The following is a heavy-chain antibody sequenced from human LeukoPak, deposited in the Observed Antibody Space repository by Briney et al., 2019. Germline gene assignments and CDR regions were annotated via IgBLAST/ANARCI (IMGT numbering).Heavy chain of an antibody. D-gene: IGHD3-3*01. J-gene: IGHJ4*02. Sequence: SETLSLTWTVSGGSTSNYYWSWIRQPAGKGLEWIGRIYTRGNTNYNPSLKSRVTMSVDTPKNEVSLKLTSVTAADTAVYFCARGGGTNDDFWSGYAYSFDYWGQGALVTVSS. V-gene: IGHV4-4*07. CDR1: GGSTSNYY. CDR2: IYTRGNT. CDR3: ARGGGTNDDFWSGYAYSFDY.